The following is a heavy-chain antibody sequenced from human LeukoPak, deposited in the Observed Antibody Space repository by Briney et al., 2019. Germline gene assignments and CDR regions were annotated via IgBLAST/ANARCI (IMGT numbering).Heavy chain of an antibody. Sequence: SETLSLTCTVSGGSISSSSYYWGWIRQPPGKGLEWIGSIYHSGSTYYNPSLKSRVTISVDTSKNQFSLKLSSVTAADTAVYYCARDRQWLVPLDAFDIWGQGTMVTVSS. CDR3: ARDRQWLVPLDAFDI. D-gene: IGHD6-19*01. V-gene: IGHV4-39*07. CDR1: GGSISSSSYY. J-gene: IGHJ3*02. CDR2: IYHSGST.